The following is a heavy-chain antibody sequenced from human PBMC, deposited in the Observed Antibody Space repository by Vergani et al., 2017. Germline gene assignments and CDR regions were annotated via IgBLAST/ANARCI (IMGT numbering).Heavy chain of an antibody. Sequence: QLVESGGGWVQPGGSLRLSCVVSGFDFSSYIMNWVRQAPGKGLEWVAFVSTGTKSQSYAESVKGRFTISRVSAKNSLYLQMNSLRAEDTAVYYCARAVDLLWFGEVCMDVWGQGTTVTVSS. J-gene: IGHJ6*02. D-gene: IGHD3-10*01. CDR2: VSTGTKSQ. CDR3: ARAVDLLWFGEVCMDV. V-gene: IGHV3-48*01. CDR1: GFDFSSYI.